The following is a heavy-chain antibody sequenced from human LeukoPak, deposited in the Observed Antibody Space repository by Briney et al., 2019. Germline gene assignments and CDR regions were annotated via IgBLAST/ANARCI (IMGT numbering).Heavy chain of an antibody. V-gene: IGHV4-39*07. CDR2: IYYSGST. CDR3: ARVVYTVYGGAFDV. CDR1: GGSISSGGYY. D-gene: IGHD5/OR15-5a*01. J-gene: IGHJ3*01. Sequence: PSETLSLTCTVSGGSISSGGYYWGWLRQPPGKGLEWIGSIYYSGSTYYNPSLKSRVTISVGTSKNQFSLNLFSATAADTAVYSCARVVYTVYGGAFDVWGQGTVVTVSS.